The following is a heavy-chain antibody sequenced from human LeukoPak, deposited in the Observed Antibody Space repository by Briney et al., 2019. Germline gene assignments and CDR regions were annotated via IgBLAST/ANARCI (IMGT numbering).Heavy chain of an antibody. J-gene: IGHJ4*02. CDR2: IFPEDSDT. Sequence: GQSLKIACQVSGDDFSTSWIGWVRQVPGKGLDWMGIIFPEDSDTRYSPSFQGHVTFSADKSISTAYLQWSSLKASDTAMYYCATSGIVGATILYWGQGTLVTVSS. CDR3: ATSGIVGATILY. D-gene: IGHD1-26*01. V-gene: IGHV5-51*01. CDR1: GDDFSTSW.